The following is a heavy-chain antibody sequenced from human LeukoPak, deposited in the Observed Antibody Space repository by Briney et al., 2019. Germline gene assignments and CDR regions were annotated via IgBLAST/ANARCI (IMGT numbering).Heavy chain of an antibody. Sequence: GGSLRLSCAASGFTFSSYAMHWVRQAPGKGLEWVAFIRYDGSNKYYADSVKGRFTISRDNSKNTLYLQMNSLRAEDTAVYYCAKDRQAPFLVGATRWPYWGQGTLVTVSS. J-gene: IGHJ4*02. CDR2: IRYDGSNK. D-gene: IGHD1-26*01. CDR1: GFTFSSYA. V-gene: IGHV3-30*02. CDR3: AKDRQAPFLVGATRWPY.